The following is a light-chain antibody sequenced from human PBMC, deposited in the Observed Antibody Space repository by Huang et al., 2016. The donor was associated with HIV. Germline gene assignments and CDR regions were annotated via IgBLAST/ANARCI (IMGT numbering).Light chain of an antibody. CDR1: HSVSSN. Sequence: ERVMTQSPATLSVAPGERVTLSCRASHSVSSNLAWYQQKPGQAPRLLIHGASTRATGIPARFSGSESGTEFTLAISSLQSEDSGVYFCQQYDNWPLTFGQGTRLEIK. CDR2: GAS. CDR3: QQYDNWPLT. J-gene: IGKJ5*01. V-gene: IGKV3-15*01.